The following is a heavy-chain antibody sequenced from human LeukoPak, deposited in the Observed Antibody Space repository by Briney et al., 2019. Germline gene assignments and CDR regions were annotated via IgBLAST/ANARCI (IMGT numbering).Heavy chain of an antibody. CDR2: INSDGSNT. V-gene: IGHV3-74*01. CDR1: GFTFSSYW. J-gene: IGHJ6*03. Sequence: PGGSLRLSCAASGFTFSSYWMNWVRHAPGKGLVWVSRINSDGSNTKYADSVKGRFTISRDNAKNSLYLQMNSLRAEDTALYYCAKAKSIVGANYYMDVWGKGTTVTVSS. D-gene: IGHD1-26*01. CDR3: AKAKSIVGANYYMDV.